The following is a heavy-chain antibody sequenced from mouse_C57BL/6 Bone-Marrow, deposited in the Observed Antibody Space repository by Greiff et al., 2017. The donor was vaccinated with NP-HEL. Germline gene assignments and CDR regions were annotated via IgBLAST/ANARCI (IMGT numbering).Heavy chain of an antibody. CDR3: ASPSTASGAWFAY. CDR1: GFTFSDYG. CDR2: ISNLAYSI. J-gene: IGHJ3*01. D-gene: IGHD6-1*01. Sequence: EVKLMESGGGLVQPGGSLKLSCAASGFTFSDYGMAWVRQAPRKGPEWVAFISNLAYSIYYADTVTGRFTISRENAKNTLYLEMSSLRSEETAMYDCASPSTASGAWFAYWGQGTLVTVSA. V-gene: IGHV5-15*01.